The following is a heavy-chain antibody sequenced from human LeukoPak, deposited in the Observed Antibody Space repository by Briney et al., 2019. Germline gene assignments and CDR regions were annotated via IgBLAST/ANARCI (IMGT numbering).Heavy chain of an antibody. V-gene: IGHV1-69*04. J-gene: IGHJ4*02. CDR1: GYTFSIYY. CDR2: IIPTLEVA. D-gene: IGHD1-14*01. CDR3: ARVISGTWLWF. Sequence: SVKVSCKASGYTFSIYYIHWVRQAPGQGLEWMGRIIPTLEVANYAQKFQGRVTITADKSTSSAYMELSSLRPEDTAVYYCARVISGTWLWFWGQGTLVTVSS.